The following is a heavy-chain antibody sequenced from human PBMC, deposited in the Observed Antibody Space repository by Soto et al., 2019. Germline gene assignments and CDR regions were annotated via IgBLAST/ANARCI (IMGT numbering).Heavy chain of an antibody. CDR1: GGSITSVDYY. V-gene: IGHV4-30-4*01. D-gene: IGHD3-22*01. CDR3: ARTYYYDTNPTMFHP. Sequence: QVQLQESGPGVVKPSQTLSLTCTVSGGSITSVDYYWSWLRQSPGKGLEWIGYFYHSGTTHYNPSLARRVTISADTSKNQLSLRLSSATVADTAVYYCARTYYYDTNPTMFHPWGQGTLVTVSS. CDR2: FYHSGTT. J-gene: IGHJ5*02.